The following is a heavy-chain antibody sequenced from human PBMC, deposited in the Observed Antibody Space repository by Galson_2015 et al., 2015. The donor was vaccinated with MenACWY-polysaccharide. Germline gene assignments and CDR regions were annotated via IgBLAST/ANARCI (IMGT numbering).Heavy chain of an antibody. V-gene: IGHV3-48*01. CDR3: ARPSNPGYSSGLTHAFDI. CDR2: ISSGGTI. Sequence: LRLSCAASGFTFSSYSMNWVRQAPGKGLEWVSYISSGGTIYYADSVKGRFTISRDNAKNSLYLQMNSPRAEDTAVYYCARPSNPGYSSGLTHAFDIWGQGTMVTVSS. J-gene: IGHJ3*02. D-gene: IGHD6-19*01. CDR1: GFTFSSYS.